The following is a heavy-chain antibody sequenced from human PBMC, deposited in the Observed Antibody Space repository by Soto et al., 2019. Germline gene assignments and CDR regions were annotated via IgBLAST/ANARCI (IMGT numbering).Heavy chain of an antibody. CDR1: GFGVSSNY. CDR3: ARVIAYCTNGVCYENKFDY. CDR2: LYSGGST. Sequence: EVQLVESGGGLVQPGGSLRLSCAASGFGVSSNYMSWVRQAPGKGLEWVSVLYSGGSTYYADSVKGRFTISSHNSKNTLYLEMNSLRAEDTAVYYCARVIAYCTNGVCYENKFDYWGQGTLVTVSS. J-gene: IGHJ4*02. V-gene: IGHV3-53*04. D-gene: IGHD2-8*01.